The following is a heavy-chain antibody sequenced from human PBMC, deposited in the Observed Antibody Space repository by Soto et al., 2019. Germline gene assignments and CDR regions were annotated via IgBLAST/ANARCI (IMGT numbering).Heavy chain of an antibody. CDR1: GDTFSSYA. J-gene: IGHJ6*02. CDR3: ARGLTGTTLAYGMDV. Sequence: QVQLVQSGAEVKKPGSTVKVSCKASGDTFSSYAISWVRQAPGQGLVWMGGFIPIFGTADYAQKIQGRVTITADESTSTAYMELSSLRSEDTPVYYCARGLTGTTLAYGMDVWGQGTTVTVSS. CDR2: FIPIFGTA. V-gene: IGHV1-69*12. D-gene: IGHD1-7*01.